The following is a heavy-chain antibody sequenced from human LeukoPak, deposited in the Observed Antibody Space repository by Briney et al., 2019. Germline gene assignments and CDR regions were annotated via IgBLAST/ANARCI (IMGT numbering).Heavy chain of an antibody. V-gene: IGHV1-8*03. D-gene: IGHD4-17*01. CDR2: VNPNTGDT. Sequence: GASVKVSCRASGYTFTMYDIHWVRQATGQGLEWMGWVNPNTGDTVYAQKFQGRVTITRNTSTNTAFMDLSSLKSEDTAVYYCARGRLGPGTNIKNNWFDPWGQGTLVAVSS. CDR1: GYTFTMYD. CDR3: ARGRLGPGTNIKNNWFDP. J-gene: IGHJ5*02.